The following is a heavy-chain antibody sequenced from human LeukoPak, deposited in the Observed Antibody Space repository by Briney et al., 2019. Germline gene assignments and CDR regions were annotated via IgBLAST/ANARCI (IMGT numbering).Heavy chain of an antibody. J-gene: IGHJ4*02. CDR2: IYYSGST. V-gene: IGHV4-31*03. Sequence: PSETLSLTCTVSGGSISSGGYYWSWIRQHPGKGLEWIGYIYYSGSTYYNPPLKSRVTISVDTSKNQFSLKLSSVTAADTAVYYCARADRRDGYTDYWGQGTLVTVSS. D-gene: IGHD2-2*02. CDR3: ARADRRDGYTDY. CDR1: GGSISSGGYY.